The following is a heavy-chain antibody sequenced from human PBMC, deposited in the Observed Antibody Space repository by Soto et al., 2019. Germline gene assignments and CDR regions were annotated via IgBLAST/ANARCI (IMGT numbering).Heavy chain of an antibody. CDR1: GFTFSSYW. V-gene: IGHV3-7*03. D-gene: IGHD1-26*01. CDR3: ARGFGNYFYYYYGMDV. CDR2: IKQDGSEK. J-gene: IGHJ6*02. Sequence: LRLSCVASGFTFSSYWMSWVRQAPGKGLEWVANIKQDGSEKYYVDSVKGRFTISRDNAKNSLYLQMNSLRAEDTAVYYCARGFGNYFYYYYGMDVWGQGTTVTVSS.